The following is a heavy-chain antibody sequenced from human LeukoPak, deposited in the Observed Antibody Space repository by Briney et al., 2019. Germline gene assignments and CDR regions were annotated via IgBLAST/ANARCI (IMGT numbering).Heavy chain of an antibody. J-gene: IGHJ4*02. Sequence: GESLKISCKTSGYSFTNCWIGWVRQMPGKGLEWMGMIYPGDSDSGYSPSFQGQVTISADKSISTAYLQWSSLKASDTAMYYCARAYYYGSGSYYSNWGQETLVTVSS. CDR1: GYSFTNCW. CDR3: ARAYYYGSGSYYSN. CDR2: IYPGDSDS. D-gene: IGHD3-10*01. V-gene: IGHV5-51*01.